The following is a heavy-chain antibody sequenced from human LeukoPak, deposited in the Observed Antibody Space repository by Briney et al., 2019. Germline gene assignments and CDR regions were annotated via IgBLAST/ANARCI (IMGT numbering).Heavy chain of an antibody. V-gene: IGHV4-59*01. CDR1: GGSISSYY. D-gene: IGHD2-2*01. CDR2: IYYSGST. J-gene: IGHJ5*02. Sequence: SETLFLTCTVSGGSISSYYWSWIRQPPGKGLEWIGYIYYSGSTNYNPSLKSRVTISVDTSKNQFSLKLSSVTAADTAVYYCARDIVVVPAAANNWFDPWGQGTLVTVSS. CDR3: ARDIVVVPAAANNWFDP.